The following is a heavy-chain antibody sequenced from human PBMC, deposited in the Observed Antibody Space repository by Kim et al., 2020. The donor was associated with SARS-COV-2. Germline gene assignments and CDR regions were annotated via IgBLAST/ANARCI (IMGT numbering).Heavy chain of an antibody. D-gene: IGHD3-10*01. CDR3: ARGTRMVVRGVWNWFDP. J-gene: IGHJ5*02. V-gene: IGHV4-34*01. CDR2: INHSGST. Sequence: SETLSLTCGVYGGSFSGYYWSWIRQSPGKGLEWIGEINHSGSTNYNPSLKSRVSISVDTSKNQFSLKLSSVTAADTAVYYCARGTRMVVRGVWNWFDPWGQGTLVTVSS. CDR1: GGSFSGYY.